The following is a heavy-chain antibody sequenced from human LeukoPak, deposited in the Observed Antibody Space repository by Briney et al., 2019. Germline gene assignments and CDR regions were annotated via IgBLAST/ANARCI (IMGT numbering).Heavy chain of an antibody. J-gene: IGHJ4*02. V-gene: IGHV3-23*01. CDR1: GFTFSSYG. CDR3: AKDPTRGALSSYYFDY. CDR2: ISGSGGST. D-gene: IGHD1-26*01. Sequence: GGSLRLSCAASGFTFSSYGMSWVRQAPGKGLEWVSAISGSGGSTYYADSVKGRFTISRDNSKNTLYLQMNSLRAEDTAVYYCAKDPTRGALSSYYFDYWGQGTLVTVSS.